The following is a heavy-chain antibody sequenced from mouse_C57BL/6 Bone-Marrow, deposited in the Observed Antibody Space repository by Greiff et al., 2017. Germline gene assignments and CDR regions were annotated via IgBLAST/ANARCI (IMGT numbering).Heavy chain of an antibody. Sequence: VQRVESGAELVKPGASVKISCKASGYAFSSYWMNWVKQRPGKGLEWMGQIFPGDGDTNYNGKFKGKATLTADKSSSTAYMQLSRLTSEDSAVYFCARGAYWGQVTLVTVSA. CDR1: GYAFSSYW. V-gene: IGHV1-80*01. CDR3: ARGAY. CDR2: IFPGDGDT. J-gene: IGHJ3*01.